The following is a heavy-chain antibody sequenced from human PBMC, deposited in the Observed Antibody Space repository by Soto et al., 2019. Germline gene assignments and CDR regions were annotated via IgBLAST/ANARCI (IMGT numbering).Heavy chain of an antibody. CDR2: IKSKADGGTT. J-gene: IGHJ4*02. Sequence: EVQLVESGGGLVKPGGSLRLSCVASGFTFSNAWMYWVRQAPGKGLEWVGRIKSKADGGTTDYAAPVKGRFTISRDDSKTTLYLQMSSLRTEDTATYYCTTDLPSGSDDYWGQGTPVTVSS. D-gene: IGHD1-26*01. V-gene: IGHV3-15*07. CDR1: GFTFSNAW. CDR3: TTDLPSGSDDY.